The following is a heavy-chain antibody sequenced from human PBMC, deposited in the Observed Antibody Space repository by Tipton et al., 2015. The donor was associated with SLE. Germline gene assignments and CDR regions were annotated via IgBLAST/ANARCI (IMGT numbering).Heavy chain of an antibody. V-gene: IGHV4-39*07. CDR3: ARRSDDYSNWFDP. CDR2: IYYSGST. D-gene: IGHD4-11*01. Sequence: TLSLTCSVSGYSISGSRNYWGWIRQSPGKGLEWIGNIYYSGSTYYNPSLKSRVTISVETSKNQFSRKLSSVTAADTAVYYCARRSDDYSNWFDPWGQGTQVTVSS. CDR1: GYSISGSRNY. J-gene: IGHJ5*02.